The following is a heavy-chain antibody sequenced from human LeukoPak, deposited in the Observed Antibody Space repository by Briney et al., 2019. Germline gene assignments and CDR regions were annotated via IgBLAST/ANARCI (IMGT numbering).Heavy chain of an antibody. CDR2: IFYSGST. CDR1: GGSFSGYS. CDR3: AGDYGSGSYRFDY. J-gene: IGHJ4*02. V-gene: IGHV4-4*08. D-gene: IGHD3-10*01. Sequence: PSETLSLTCAVYGGSFSGYSWSWLRQPPGRGLEWIGYIFYSGSTTYNPSLKSRVAISLDTSKYQFSLKLSSVTAADTAVYYCAGDYGSGSYRFDYWGQGTLVTVSS.